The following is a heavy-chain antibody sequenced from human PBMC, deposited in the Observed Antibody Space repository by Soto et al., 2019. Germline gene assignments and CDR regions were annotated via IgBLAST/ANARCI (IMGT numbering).Heavy chain of an antibody. CDR2: IIPIFGTA. Sequence: QVQLVQSGAEVKKPGSSVKVSCKASGGTFSSYAISWVRQAPGQGLEWMGGIIPIFGTANYAQKFQGRVTITADESTGTGYMGLSSLRSEDTDVYYCARDLEGRITLFGVVRAGGFDPWGQGTLVTVSS. J-gene: IGHJ5*02. D-gene: IGHD3-3*01. CDR3: ARDLEGRITLFGVVRAGGFDP. V-gene: IGHV1-69*01. CDR1: GGTFSSYA.